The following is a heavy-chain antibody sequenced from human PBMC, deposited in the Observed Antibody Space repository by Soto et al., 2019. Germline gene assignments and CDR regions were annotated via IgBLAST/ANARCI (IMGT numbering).Heavy chain of an antibody. CDR1: GGSISSSSYY. Sequence: SETLSLTCIVSGGSISSSSYYWGWIRQPPGKGLEWIGSIYYGGSTYYNPSLKSRVTISVDTSKNQFSLKLSSVTAADTAVYYCARQKYYDILTGYYAAFDYWGQGPLVPVSS. CDR2: IYYGGST. CDR3: ARQKYYDILTGYYAAFDY. V-gene: IGHV4-39*01. J-gene: IGHJ4*02. D-gene: IGHD3-9*01.